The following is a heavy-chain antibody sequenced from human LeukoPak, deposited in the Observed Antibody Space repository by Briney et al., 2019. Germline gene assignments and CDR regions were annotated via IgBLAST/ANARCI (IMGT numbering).Heavy chain of an antibody. D-gene: IGHD3-3*01. CDR3: ARGESGDFWSGYHEYFQH. V-gene: IGHV4-30-4*01. J-gene: IGHJ1*01. CDR2: IYHSGST. CDR1: GGSISSGDYY. Sequence: PSETLSLTCTVSGGSISSGDYYWSWIRQPPGKGLEWIGYIYHSGSTYYNPSLKSRVTISVDRSKNQFSLKLSSVTAADTAVYYCARGESGDFWSGYHEYFQHWGQGTLVTVSS.